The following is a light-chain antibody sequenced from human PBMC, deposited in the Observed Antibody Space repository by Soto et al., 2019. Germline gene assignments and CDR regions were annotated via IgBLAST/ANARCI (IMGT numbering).Light chain of an antibody. V-gene: IGLV2-14*01. CDR2: EVS. CDR1: SSDVGGYNY. J-gene: IGLJ2*01. Sequence: QSVLTQPASVSGSPGQSITISCTGTSSDVGGYNYVSWYQQHPGKAPKIMIYEVSHRPSGVSDRFSGSKSGNTASLTISGLQAEDEADYYCSSYTSSSTRVVFGGGTKLTVL. CDR3: SSYTSSSTRVV.